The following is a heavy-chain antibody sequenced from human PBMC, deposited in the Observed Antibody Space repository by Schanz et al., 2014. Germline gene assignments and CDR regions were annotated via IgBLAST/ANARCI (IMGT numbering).Heavy chain of an antibody. Sequence: QVQLVESGGGVVQPGRSLRLSCAASGFTFSRCGMHWVRQTPAKGLEWVAVISYEGSKKYYPDSVQGRFTISRDNSKNALYLQMNSLRAEDTAVYYCARRITGTHHNPYYHGMDVWGQGTTVTVSS. CDR3: ARRITGTHHNPYYHGMDV. J-gene: IGHJ6*02. CDR1: GFTFSRCG. D-gene: IGHD1-20*01. CDR2: ISYEGSKK. V-gene: IGHV3-30*19.